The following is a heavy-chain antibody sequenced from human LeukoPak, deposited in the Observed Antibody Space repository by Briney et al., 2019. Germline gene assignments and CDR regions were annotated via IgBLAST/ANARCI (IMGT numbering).Heavy chain of an antibody. Sequence: PGGSLRLSCAASGFTFSSYWVNWVRQAPGKGLEWVSSISSSSSYIYYADSVKGRFTISRDNAKNSLYLQMNSLRAEDTAVYCCARGAYGSGSTMWGQGTLVTVSS. CDR3: ARGAYGSGSTM. CDR2: ISSSSSYI. D-gene: IGHD3-10*01. CDR1: GFTFSSYW. V-gene: IGHV3-21*01. J-gene: IGHJ4*02.